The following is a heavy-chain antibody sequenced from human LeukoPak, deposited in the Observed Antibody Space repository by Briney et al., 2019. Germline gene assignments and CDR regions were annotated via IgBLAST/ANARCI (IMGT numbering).Heavy chain of an antibody. V-gene: IGHV1-2*06. CDR3: AREGGYYDSSSYHNWFDP. D-gene: IGHD3-22*01. J-gene: IGHJ5*02. CDR2: INPNSGAT. Sequence: ASVKVSCKPSGYTFTGYYMHWVRQAPGQGLEWMGRINPNSGATNYAQKFEGRVTMTRDTSISTAYMELTTLRSDDTAVYYCAREGGYYDSSSYHNWFDPWGQGTLVIVSS. CDR1: GYTFTGYY.